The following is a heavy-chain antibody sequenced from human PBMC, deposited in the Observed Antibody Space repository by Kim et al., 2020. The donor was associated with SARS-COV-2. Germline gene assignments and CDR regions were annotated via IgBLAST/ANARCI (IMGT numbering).Heavy chain of an antibody. V-gene: IGHV3-7*01. J-gene: IGHJ4*02. CDR2: K. Sequence: KFYVDSVEGRCTVSRDNVKNSVYLQMDGLRPEDTAVYYCARDDGFRSIDHWGQGILVTVSS. D-gene: IGHD6-25*01. CDR3: ARDDGFRSIDH.